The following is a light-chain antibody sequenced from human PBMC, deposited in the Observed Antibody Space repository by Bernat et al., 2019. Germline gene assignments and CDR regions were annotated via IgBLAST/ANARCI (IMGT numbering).Light chain of an antibody. Sequence: DIQLTQSPSFLSASVGDRVTITCRASQVIRYYLAWYQQKPGKAPKLLIYATSTLQSGVPSRFSGSGSGTEFTLTINSLQPEDFAAYYCQQLDSYPLTFGGGTKVEIK. V-gene: IGKV1-9*01. CDR3: QQLDSYPLT. CDR1: QVIRYY. CDR2: ATS. J-gene: IGKJ4*01.